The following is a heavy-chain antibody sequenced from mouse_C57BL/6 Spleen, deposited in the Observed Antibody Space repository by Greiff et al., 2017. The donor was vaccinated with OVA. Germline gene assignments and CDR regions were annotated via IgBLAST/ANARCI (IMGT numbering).Heavy chain of an antibody. CDR1: GFTFSDYY. Sequence: DVKLVESEGGLVQPGSSMKLSCTASGFTFSDYYMAWVRQVPEKGLEWVANINYDGSSTYYLDSLKSRFIISRDNAKNILYLQMSSLKSEDTATYYCARGANWDWYFDVWGTGTTVTVSS. V-gene: IGHV5-16*01. D-gene: IGHD4-1*01. J-gene: IGHJ1*03. CDR3: ARGANWDWYFDV. CDR2: INYDGSST.